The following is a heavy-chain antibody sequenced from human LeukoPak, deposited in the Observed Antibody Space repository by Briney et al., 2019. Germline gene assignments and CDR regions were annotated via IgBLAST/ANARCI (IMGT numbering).Heavy chain of an antibody. Sequence: PSETLSLTCAVYGGSFSGYYWSWIRQPPGKGLEWIGEINHSGSTNYNPSLKSRVTISVDTSKNQFSLKLSSVTAADTAVYYCARLRGSGSYYRIFDYWGQGTLVTVPS. CDR1: GGSFSGYY. CDR2: INHSGST. V-gene: IGHV4-34*01. J-gene: IGHJ4*02. CDR3: ARLRGSGSYYRIFDY. D-gene: IGHD3-10*01.